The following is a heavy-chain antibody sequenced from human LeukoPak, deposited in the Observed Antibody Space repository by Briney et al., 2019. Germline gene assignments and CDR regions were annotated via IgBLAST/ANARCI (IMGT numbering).Heavy chain of an antibody. Sequence: GGSLRLSCTASGFTFSSYGMHWVRQAPDKGLEWMAVISYDGSNKYYADSVKGRVTISRDNSKNTLYLQMNSLRAEDTAVYYCAKGVDYCSGGSCPADYWGPGTLVTVSS. CDR3: AKGVDYCSGGSCPADY. V-gene: IGHV3-30*18. J-gene: IGHJ4*02. CDR2: ISYDGSNK. CDR1: GFTFSSYG. D-gene: IGHD2-15*01.